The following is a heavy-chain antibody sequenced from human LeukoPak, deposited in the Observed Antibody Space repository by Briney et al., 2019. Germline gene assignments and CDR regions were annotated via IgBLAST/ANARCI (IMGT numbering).Heavy chain of an antibody. Sequence: ASVKVSCKASGYTFTSYDINWVRQATGQGLEWMGWMNPNSGNTGYAQKFQGRVTMTRNTPISTAYMELSSLRSEDTAVYYCAILPYDSSGYYSPLDAFDIWGQGTMVTVSS. J-gene: IGHJ3*02. CDR3: AILPYDSSGYYSPLDAFDI. CDR2: MNPNSGNT. D-gene: IGHD3-22*01. V-gene: IGHV1-8*01. CDR1: GYTFTSYD.